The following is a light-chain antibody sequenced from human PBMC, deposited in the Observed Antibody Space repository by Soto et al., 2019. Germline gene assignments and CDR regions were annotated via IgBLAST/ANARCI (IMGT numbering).Light chain of an antibody. V-gene: IGKV1-39*01. Sequence: DIQMTQSKSSLSASVGDRVTITCRASQSISSYLNWYQQKPGKAPKLLIYAASSLQSGVPSRFSGSGSGTDFTLTISSLQPEDFATYYCQQSYITPRSFCQGTLLAIK. CDR3: QQSYITPRS. J-gene: IGKJ5*01. CDR1: QSISSY. CDR2: AAS.